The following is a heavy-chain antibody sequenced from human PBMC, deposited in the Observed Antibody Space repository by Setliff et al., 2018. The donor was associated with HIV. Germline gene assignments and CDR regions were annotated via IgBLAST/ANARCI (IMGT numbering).Heavy chain of an antibody. V-gene: IGHV4-34*01. CDR1: GFTFGSYA. CDR2: INHSGRT. D-gene: IGHD3-3*01. J-gene: IGHJ4*02. CDR3: ARSIVPVASGYYYFEY. Sequence: ESLKISCAPSGFTFGSYAMSWVRQAPGKGLEWIGEINHSGRTKYSPSLRSRITISLDTSKNQFSLRMRSVTAADTAVYYCARSIVPVASGYYYFEYWGQGTLVTVSS.